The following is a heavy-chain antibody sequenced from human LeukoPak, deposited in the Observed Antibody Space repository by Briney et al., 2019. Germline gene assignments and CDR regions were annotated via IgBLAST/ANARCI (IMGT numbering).Heavy chain of an antibody. CDR2: IIPIFGTA. V-gene: IGHV1-69*13. CDR1: GGTFSSYA. J-gene: IGHJ4*02. D-gene: IGHD3-3*01. CDR3: ARETLNVLRFLEWSIFGLDY. Sequence: VASVKVSYKASGGTFSSYAISWVRQAPGQGLEWMGGIIPIFGTANYAQKFQGRVTITADESTSTAYMELSSLRSEDTAVYYCARETLNVLRFLEWSIFGLDYWGQGTLVTVSS.